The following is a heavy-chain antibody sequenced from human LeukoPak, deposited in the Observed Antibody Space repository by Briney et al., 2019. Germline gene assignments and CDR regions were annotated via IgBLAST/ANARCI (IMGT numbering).Heavy chain of an antibody. D-gene: IGHD6-13*01. V-gene: IGHV4-31*03. CDR3: ARVNSIAAADTWWFDP. J-gene: IGHJ5*02. Sequence: PSQTLSLTCTVSGGSISSGGYYWSWIRQHPGKGLEWIGYIYYSGSTYYNPSLKSRVTISVDTSKNQFSLKLSSVTAADTAVYYCARVNSIAAADTWWFDPWGQGTLVTVSS. CDR1: GGSISSGGYY. CDR2: IYYSGST.